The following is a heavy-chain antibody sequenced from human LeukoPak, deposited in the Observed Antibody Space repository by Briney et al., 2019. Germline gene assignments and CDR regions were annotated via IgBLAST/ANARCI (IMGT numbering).Heavy chain of an antibody. D-gene: IGHD4-17*01. J-gene: IGHJ4*02. CDR2: IRSKAYGGTT. V-gene: IGHV3-49*04. CDR1: GFTFGDYA. Sequence: GRSLRLSCTASGFTFGDYAMSWVRQAPGKGLEWVGFIRSKAYGGTTEYAAFVKGRFTISRDDSKSIAYLQMNSLKTEDTAVYYCTRDLYGDYQYYFDYWGQGTLVTVSS. CDR3: TRDLYGDYQYYFDY.